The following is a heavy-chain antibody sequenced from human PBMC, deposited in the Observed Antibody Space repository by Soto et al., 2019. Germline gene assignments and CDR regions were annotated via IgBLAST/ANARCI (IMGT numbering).Heavy chain of an antibody. CDR3: GHWGYSTGWSHY. J-gene: IGHJ4*02. Sequence: SGPTLVNPTQTLTLTCTVSGFSLSTTAVGVGWVRQPPGKSLEWLGLIYLNDEKRYSPSLKTRLTITKDASKNQVVLTMINMDPVDTATYYCGHWGYSTGWSHYCGQGSPVTVSS. D-gene: IGHD6-19*01. CDR2: IYLNDEK. V-gene: IGHV2-5*01. CDR1: GFSLSTTAVG.